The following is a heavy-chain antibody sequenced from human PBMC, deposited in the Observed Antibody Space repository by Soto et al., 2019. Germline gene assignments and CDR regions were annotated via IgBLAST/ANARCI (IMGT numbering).Heavy chain of an antibody. CDR2: ISYDGSNK. CDR1: GFTFSSYA. Sequence: QVQLVESGGGVVQPGRSLRLSCAASGFTFSSYAMHWVRQAPGKGLEWVAVISYDGSNKYYADSVKGRFTISRDNSKNTLYLQMNSLRAEDTAVYYCARVGLWSGSSPREGSLGYYYGMDVWGQGTTVTVSS. CDR3: ARVGLWSGSSPREGSLGYYYGMDV. V-gene: IGHV3-30-3*01. D-gene: IGHD3-3*01. J-gene: IGHJ6*02.